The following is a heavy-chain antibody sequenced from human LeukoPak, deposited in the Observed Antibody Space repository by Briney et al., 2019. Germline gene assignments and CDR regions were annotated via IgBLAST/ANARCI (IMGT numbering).Heavy chain of an antibody. CDR2: INHSGST. V-gene: IGHV4-34*01. D-gene: IGHD2-2*02. CDR3: ARGDCSSTSCYTFDY. J-gene: IGHJ4*02. Sequence: SETLSLTCAVYGGSFSGYYWSWIRQPPGKGLEWIGEINHSGSTNYNPSLKSRVTISVDTSKNQFSLKLSSVTAADTAVYYCARGDCSSTSCYTFDYWGQGTLVTVAS. CDR1: GGSFSGYY.